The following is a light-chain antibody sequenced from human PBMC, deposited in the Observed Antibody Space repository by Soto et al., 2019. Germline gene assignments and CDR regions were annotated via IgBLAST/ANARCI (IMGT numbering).Light chain of an antibody. J-gene: IGLJ2*01. Sequence: QSVLTQSPSASASLGASVKLTCTLSSGHSSYAIAWHQQQPEKGPRYLMKLNSDGSHSKGDGIPDRFSGSSSGAERYLTIYRLQSEDEADYYCQTYEVFGGGTKLTVL. CDR1: SGHSSYA. CDR3: QTYEV. CDR2: LNSDGSH. V-gene: IGLV4-69*01.